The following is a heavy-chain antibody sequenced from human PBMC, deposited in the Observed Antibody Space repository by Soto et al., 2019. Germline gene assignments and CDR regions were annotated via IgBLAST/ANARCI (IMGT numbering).Heavy chain of an antibody. CDR1: GYTFIGYY. D-gene: IGHD3-3*01. V-gene: IGHV1-2*04. CDR2: INPNSGGT. CDR3: ARDSPYYDFWSGYYNGYYYYGMDV. Sequence: GSSVKVSCKASGYTFIGYYMHWVRQAPGQGLEWMGWINPNSGGTNYAQKFQGWVTMTRDTSISTAYMELSRLRSDDTAVYYCARDSPYYDFWSGYYNGYYYYGMDVWGQGTTVTVSS. J-gene: IGHJ6*02.